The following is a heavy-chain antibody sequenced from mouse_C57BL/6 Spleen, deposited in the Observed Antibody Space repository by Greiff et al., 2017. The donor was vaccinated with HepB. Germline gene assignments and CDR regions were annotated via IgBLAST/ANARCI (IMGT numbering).Heavy chain of an antibody. CDR1: GFTFSSYA. CDR3: AREETGPPYFDY. V-gene: IGHV5-4*01. D-gene: IGHD4-1*01. Sequence: EVQVVESGGGLVKPGGSLKLSCAASGFTFSSYAMSWVRQTPEKRLEWVATISDGGSYTYYPDNVKGRFTISRDNAKNNLYLQMSHLKSEDTAMYYCAREETGPPYFDYWGQGTTLTVSS. J-gene: IGHJ2*01. CDR2: ISDGGSYT.